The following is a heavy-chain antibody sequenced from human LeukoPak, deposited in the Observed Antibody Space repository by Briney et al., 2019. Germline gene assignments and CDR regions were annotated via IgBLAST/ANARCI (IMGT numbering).Heavy chain of an antibody. CDR3: AKNSGYSWQYFFDY. Sequence: GGSLRLSCAASGFSFISYAMSWVRQAPGKGLQWVSSISGGSDIIYYADSAKGRFTISRDNSKNTLYLQLNSLRAEDAAVYFCAKNSGYSWQYFFDYWGQGTLVTVSS. CDR1: GFSFISYA. V-gene: IGHV3-23*01. D-gene: IGHD6-25*01. CDR2: ISGGSDII. J-gene: IGHJ4*02.